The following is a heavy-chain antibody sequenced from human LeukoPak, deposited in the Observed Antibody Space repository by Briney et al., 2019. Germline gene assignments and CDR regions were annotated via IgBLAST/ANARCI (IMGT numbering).Heavy chain of an antibody. CDR3: ARNNQPSNWFDP. V-gene: IGHV1-18*01. CDR2: ISAYNGNT. J-gene: IGHJ5*02. Sequence: ASVKVSCKASGYTFTSYGISWVRQAPGQGLEWMGWISAYNGNTNYAQKLQGRVTMTTDTSTSTVYMELRSLRSDDTAVYYCARNNQPSNWFDPWGQGTLVTVSS. D-gene: IGHD1-14*01. CDR1: GYTFTSYG.